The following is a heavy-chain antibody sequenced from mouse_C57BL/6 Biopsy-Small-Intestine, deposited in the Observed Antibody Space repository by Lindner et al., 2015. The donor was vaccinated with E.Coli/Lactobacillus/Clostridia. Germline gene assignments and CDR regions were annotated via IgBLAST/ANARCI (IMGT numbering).Heavy chain of an antibody. CDR1: GFTFSDYG. J-gene: IGHJ2*01. V-gene: IGHV5-17*01. CDR2: ISSGSSTI. Sequence: VQLQESGGGLVKPGGSLKLSCAASGFTFSDYGMHWVRQAPEKGLEWAAYISSGSSTIYYADTVKGRFTISRDNAKNTLFLQMTSLRSEDTAMYYCARQGNWDDYWGQGTTLTVSS. D-gene: IGHD4-1*01. CDR3: ARQGNWDDY.